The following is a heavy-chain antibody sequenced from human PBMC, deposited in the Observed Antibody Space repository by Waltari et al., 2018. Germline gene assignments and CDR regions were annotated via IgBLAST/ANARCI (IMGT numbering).Heavy chain of an antibody. Sequence: QVHLQESAPGLVKPSETLSLTCTVAGASLTTCGFYWGWVHQRPGKGLEWIGYVYYDGESFYSPSLTSRIVISLDKTKNQFSLNLGSVTAADTATYFCVRATAGAASPFDYWGKGTLVTVSS. J-gene: IGHJ4*02. D-gene: IGHD6-19*01. CDR1: GASLTTCGFY. V-gene: IGHV4-31*03. CDR2: VYYDGES. CDR3: VRATAGAASPFDY.